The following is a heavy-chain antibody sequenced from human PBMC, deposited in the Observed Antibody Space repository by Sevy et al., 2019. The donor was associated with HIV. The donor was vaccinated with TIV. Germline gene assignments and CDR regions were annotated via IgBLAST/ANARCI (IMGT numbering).Heavy chain of an antibody. CDR1: GYTFTGYY. Sequence: ASVKVSCKASGYTFTGYYMHWVRQAPGQGLEWMGWINPNSGGTNYAQKFQGRVTMTRDTSISTAYMELSRLRSDDTAVYYCAGDYYDSSGYPNWFDPWGQGTLVTVSS. V-gene: IGHV1-2*02. CDR2: INPNSGGT. CDR3: AGDYYDSSGYPNWFDP. D-gene: IGHD3-22*01. J-gene: IGHJ5*02.